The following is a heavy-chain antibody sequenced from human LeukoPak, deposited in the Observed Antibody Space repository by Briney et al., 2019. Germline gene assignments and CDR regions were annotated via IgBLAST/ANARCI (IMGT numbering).Heavy chain of an antibody. J-gene: IGHJ4*02. V-gene: IGHV3-23*01. D-gene: IGHD6-19*01. CDR2: ISVSGGGT. Sequence: GGSLRLSCAASGVTFSNYAMSWVRQAPGMGLEWVSTISVSGGGTYYADSVKGRFTISRDNSKNTLYLQMNSLRAEDTAVYYCAKPSSGWSNFDSWGQGTLVTVSS. CDR3: AKPSSGWSNFDS. CDR1: GVTFSNYA.